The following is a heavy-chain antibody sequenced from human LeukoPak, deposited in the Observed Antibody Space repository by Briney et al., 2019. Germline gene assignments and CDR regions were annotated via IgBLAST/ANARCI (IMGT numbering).Heavy chain of an antibody. Sequence: GGSLRLSCAASGFTFSSHALGWVRHTPGKGLEWVSSISGSTGYIYYADSVRGRFTISRDNAKNSLYLQMNSLTAEDTAVYYCASEGVKSMLRGVIYGMDVWGQGTTVTVSS. CDR3: ASEGVKSMLRGVIYGMDV. CDR1: GFTFSSHA. J-gene: IGHJ6*02. V-gene: IGHV3-21*01. D-gene: IGHD3-10*01. CDR2: ISGSTGYI.